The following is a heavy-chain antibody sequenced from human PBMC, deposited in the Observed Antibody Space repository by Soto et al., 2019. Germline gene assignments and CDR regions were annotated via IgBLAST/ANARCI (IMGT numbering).Heavy chain of an antibody. Sequence: ASVKVSCKVSGYTLTELSMHWVRQAPGKGVEWMGGFDPEDGETIYAQKFQGRVTMTEDTYTETAYMEVSRLRSEDTAGYYGATAGSTMVRPVKFYYYYYYGMDVLGQGTTVTVSS. CDR3: ATAGSTMVRPVKFYYYYYYGMDV. CDR1: GYTLTELS. J-gene: IGHJ6*02. CDR2: FDPEDGET. V-gene: IGHV1-24*01. D-gene: IGHD3-10*01.